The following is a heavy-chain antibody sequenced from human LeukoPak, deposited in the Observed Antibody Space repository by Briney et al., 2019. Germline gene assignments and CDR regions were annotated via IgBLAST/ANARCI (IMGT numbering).Heavy chain of an antibody. D-gene: IGHD4-17*01. CDR1: GFTFSIYS. CDR3: AKGRGTTVTAAANY. J-gene: IGHJ4*02. CDR2: ISGTGGTT. V-gene: IGHV3-23*01. Sequence: GGSLRLSCAASGFTFSIYSMSWVRQAPGKGLEWVSTISGTGGTTYYADSVKGRFTISRDNSKNTLFLQFNSLRADDTAVYYCAKGRGTTVTAAANYWGQGTLVTVSS.